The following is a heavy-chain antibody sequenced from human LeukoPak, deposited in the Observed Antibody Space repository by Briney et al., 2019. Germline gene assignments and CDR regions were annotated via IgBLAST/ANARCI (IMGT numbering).Heavy chain of an antibody. J-gene: IGHJ5*02. Sequence: SETLSLTCTVSGGSISSSSYYWGWIRQSPGKGLEWIGSIYYSGSTYYNPSLKSRVTISVDTSKNQFSLKLSSVTAADTAVYYCARLITMVRGVMGDWFDPWGQGTLVTVSS. CDR2: IYYSGST. CDR3: ARLITMVRGVMGDWFDP. D-gene: IGHD3-10*01. V-gene: IGHV4-39*07. CDR1: GGSISSSSYY.